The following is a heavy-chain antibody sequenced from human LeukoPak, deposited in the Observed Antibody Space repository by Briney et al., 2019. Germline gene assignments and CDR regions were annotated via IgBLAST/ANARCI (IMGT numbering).Heavy chain of an antibody. CDR1: GYTLTELS. V-gene: IGHV1-8*01. J-gene: IGHJ5*02. CDR2: MNPNSGNT. D-gene: IGHD5-12*01. Sequence: ASVKVSCKVSGYTLTELSMHWVRQAPGQGLEWMGWMNPNSGNTGYAQKFQGRVTMTRNTSISTAYMELSSLRSEDTAVYYCARVRAHIGFDPWGQGTLVTVSS. CDR3: ARVRAHIGFDP.